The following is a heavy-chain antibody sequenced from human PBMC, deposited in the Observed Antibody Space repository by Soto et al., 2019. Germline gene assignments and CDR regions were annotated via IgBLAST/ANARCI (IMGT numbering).Heavy chain of an antibody. V-gene: IGHV3-30*18. Sequence: ESGGGVVQPGRSLRLSCAASGFTFSSYGMHWVRQAPGKGLEWVAVISYDGSNKYYADSVKGRFTISRDNSKNTLYLQMNSLRAEDTAVYYCAKDTEYQLLYYYYYGMDVWGQGTTVTVSS. CDR2: ISYDGSNK. J-gene: IGHJ6*02. CDR3: AKDTEYQLLYYYYYGMDV. CDR1: GFTFSSYG. D-gene: IGHD2-2*01.